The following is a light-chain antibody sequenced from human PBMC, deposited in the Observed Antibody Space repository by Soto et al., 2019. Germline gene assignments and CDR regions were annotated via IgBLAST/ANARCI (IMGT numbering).Light chain of an antibody. CDR2: DTS. CDR1: QSVSRY. Sequence: EIVLTQSPATLSLSPWERATLSCRASQSVSRYLAWYQQKPGQAPRLLIYDTSKRATGIPARFSGSGSGTDFTLTISRLEPEDFAVYYCQQYGSSGTFGQGTKVDIK. V-gene: IGKV3-11*01. CDR3: QQYGSSGT. J-gene: IGKJ1*01.